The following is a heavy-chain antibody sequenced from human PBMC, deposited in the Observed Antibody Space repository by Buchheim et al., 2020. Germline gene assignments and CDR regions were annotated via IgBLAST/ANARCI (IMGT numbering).Heavy chain of an antibody. Sequence: QVQLQQWGAGLLKPSETLSLTCAVYGGSFSGYYWSWIRQPPGKGLEWIGEINHSGSTNYNPSLKSRVTISVDTSKNQFSLKLSSVTTADTAVYYCASKRATLGYYYGMDVWGQGTT. V-gene: IGHV4-34*01. CDR2: INHSGST. CDR3: ASKRATLGYYYGMDV. CDR1: GGSFSGYY. D-gene: IGHD2-15*01. J-gene: IGHJ6*02.